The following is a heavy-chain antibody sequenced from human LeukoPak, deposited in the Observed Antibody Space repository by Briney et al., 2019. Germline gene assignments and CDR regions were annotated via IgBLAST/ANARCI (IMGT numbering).Heavy chain of an antibody. CDR3: ANSGSYLAFDI. J-gene: IGHJ3*02. Sequence: GGPLRLSCAASGFTFSSYEMNWVRQAPGKGLEWVSYISSSGSTIYYADSVKGRFTISRDNAKNSLYLQMNSLRAEDTAVYYCANSGSYLAFDIWGQGTMVTVSS. D-gene: IGHD1-26*01. CDR2: ISSSGSTI. V-gene: IGHV3-48*03. CDR1: GFTFSSYE.